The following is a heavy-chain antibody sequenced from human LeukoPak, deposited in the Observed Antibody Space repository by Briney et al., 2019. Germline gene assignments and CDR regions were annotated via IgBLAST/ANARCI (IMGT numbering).Heavy chain of an antibody. D-gene: IGHD3-3*01. CDR3: ARAGNYDFWSGYYQTFDY. J-gene: IGHJ4*02. CDR1: GGSVSSGSYY. Sequence: SETLSLTCTVSGGSVSSGSYYWSWIRQPPGKGLEWIGYIYYSGSTNYNPSLKSRVTISVDTSKNQFSLKLSSVTAADTAVYYCARAGNYDFWSGYYQTFDYWGQGTLVTVSS. V-gene: IGHV4-61*01. CDR2: IYYSGST.